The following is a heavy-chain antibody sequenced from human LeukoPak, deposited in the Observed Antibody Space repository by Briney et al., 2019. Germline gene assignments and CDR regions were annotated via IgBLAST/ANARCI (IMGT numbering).Heavy chain of an antibody. CDR3: ARRLTQYDCFDP. CDR1: GDSVSSNSVT. Sequence: SQTLSLTCAISGDSVSSNSVTWNWITQSPSRGLEWLGRTYYRSTWYNDYAVSVRGRITVNPDTSKNQFSLHLNSVTPEDTAVYYCARRLTQYDCFDPWGQGILVTVSS. V-gene: IGHV6-1*01. J-gene: IGHJ5*02. D-gene: IGHD2-2*01. CDR2: TYYRSTWYN.